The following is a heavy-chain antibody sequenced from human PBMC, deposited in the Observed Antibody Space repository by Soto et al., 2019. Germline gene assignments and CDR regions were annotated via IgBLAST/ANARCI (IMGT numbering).Heavy chain of an antibody. D-gene: IGHD3-22*01. CDR1: GYTFTSYG. CDR2: ISAYNGNT. Sequence: GASVKVSCKASGYTFTSYGISWVRQAPGQGFELNGWISAYNGNTNYAQKFQGRVTMTTDTSTSIVYIELSCLSSDDTAVYYCARDSGWDSGSPFDYWG. J-gene: IGHJ4*01. CDR3: ARDSGWDSGSPFDY. V-gene: IGHV1-18*01.